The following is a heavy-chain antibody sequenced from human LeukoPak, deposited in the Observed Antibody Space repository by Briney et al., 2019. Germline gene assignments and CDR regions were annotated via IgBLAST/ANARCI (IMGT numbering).Heavy chain of an antibody. Sequence: GGSLRLSCAASGFTVSSNFMSWVRQAPGKGLEWVSVIYDGGTTYYADSVKGRFTISRDNSKNTLYLQMNSLRAEDTAVYLCTRDGYGYNYMDVWGKGTTVTVSS. CDR3: TRDGYGYNYMDV. CDR1: GFTVSSNF. V-gene: IGHV3-53*01. J-gene: IGHJ6*03. CDR2: IYDGGTT. D-gene: IGHD1-1*01.